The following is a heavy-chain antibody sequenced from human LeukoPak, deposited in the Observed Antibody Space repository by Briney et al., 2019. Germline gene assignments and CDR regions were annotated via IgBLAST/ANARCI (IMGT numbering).Heavy chain of an antibody. D-gene: IGHD5-18*01. CDR2: INRDGSRT. CDR3: ARGGSDTAMAHDY. Sequence: GGSLRLSCAASGFTFSNHWMHWVRQAPGKGLMWVSRINRDGSRTDYANSVKGRFTISRDDAKNTLYLQVNSLRAEDTAVYFCARGGSDTAMAHDYWGQGTLVTVSS. V-gene: IGHV3-74*01. CDR1: GFTFSNHW. J-gene: IGHJ4*02.